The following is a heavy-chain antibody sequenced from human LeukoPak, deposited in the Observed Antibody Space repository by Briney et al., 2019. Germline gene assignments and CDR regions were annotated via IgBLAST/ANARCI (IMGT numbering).Heavy chain of an antibody. J-gene: IGHJ4*02. Sequence: GRSLRLSCAASGFTFSSYAMHWVRQAPGKGLEWVAVISYDGSNKYYADSVKGRFTISRDNSKNTLYPQMNSLRAEDTAVYYCARSRSDFDWLLYADYWGQGTLVTVSS. CDR3: ARSRSDFDWLLYADY. CDR2: ISYDGSNK. V-gene: IGHV3-30*04. D-gene: IGHD3-9*01. CDR1: GFTFSSYA.